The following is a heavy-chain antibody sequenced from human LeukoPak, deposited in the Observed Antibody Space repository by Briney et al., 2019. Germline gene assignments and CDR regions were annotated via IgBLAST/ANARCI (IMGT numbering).Heavy chain of an antibody. V-gene: IGHV4-61*05. Sequence: ASETLSLTCTVSGGSITSSTYYWGWIRQPPGKGLEWIGYIYYSGSTNYNPSLKSRVTISVDTSKNQFSLKLSSVTAADTAVYYCAGSITMIPHLWGQGTLVTVSS. CDR3: AGSITMIPHL. J-gene: IGHJ4*02. CDR2: IYYSGST. CDR1: GGSITSSTYY. D-gene: IGHD3-22*01.